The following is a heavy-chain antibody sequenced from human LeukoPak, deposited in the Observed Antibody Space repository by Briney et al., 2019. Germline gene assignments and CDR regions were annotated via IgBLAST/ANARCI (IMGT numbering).Heavy chain of an antibody. CDR1: GYTFTSYG. J-gene: IGHJ4*02. CDR3: ARGPYYDSSGYVLDY. D-gene: IGHD3-22*01. CDR2: IIPILGIA. V-gene: IGHV1-69*04. Sequence: SVKVSCKASGYTFTSYGISWVRQAPGQGLEWMGRIIPILGIANYAQKFQGRVTITADKSTSTAYMELSSLRSEDTAVYYCARGPYYDSSGYVLDYWGQGTLVTVSS.